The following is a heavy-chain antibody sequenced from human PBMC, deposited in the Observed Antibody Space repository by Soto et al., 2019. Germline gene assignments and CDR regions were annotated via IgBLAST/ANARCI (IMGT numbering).Heavy chain of an antibody. Sequence: WGSLRLSCAASGFTFRSFTINCVRHAPFKGLEWVSTISSNSAYIYYTDALRGRFTISRDNAKNSLHLQMNSLRAEDTAVYYCTRDASRDSSARGWFDPWGPGTLVTVSS. CDR3: TRDASRDSSARGWFDP. CDR1: GFTFRSFT. J-gene: IGHJ5*02. V-gene: IGHV3-21*01. D-gene: IGHD6-13*01. CDR2: ISSNSAYI.